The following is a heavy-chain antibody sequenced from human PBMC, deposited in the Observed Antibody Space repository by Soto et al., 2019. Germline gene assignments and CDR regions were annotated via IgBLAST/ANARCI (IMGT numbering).Heavy chain of an antibody. V-gene: IGHV4-4*07. D-gene: IGHD3-3*01. CDR2: IYSSGST. J-gene: IGHJ5*02. Sequence: SETLALTCTVSGGPIAPFYWTWIRQPAGKGLEWIGRIYSSGSTKYNPSLQSRVTMSLDTSKNQFSLRLTSVTAADTAVYYCARGQRFSDWFDPWGQGTLVTVSS. CDR3: ARGQRFSDWFDP. CDR1: GGPIAPFY.